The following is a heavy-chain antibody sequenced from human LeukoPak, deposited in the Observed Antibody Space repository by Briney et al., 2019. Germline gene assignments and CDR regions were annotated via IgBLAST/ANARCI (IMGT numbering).Heavy chain of an antibody. D-gene: IGHD6-19*01. CDR3: ARLMRSGWHYFDY. Sequence: SETLSLTCTVSGGSISSGSYYWSWIRQPAGKGLEWIGRIYTSGSTNYNPSLKSRVTISVDTSKNQFSLKLSSVTAADTAVYYCARLMRSGWHYFDYWGQGTLVTVSS. V-gene: IGHV4-61*02. J-gene: IGHJ4*02. CDR1: GGSISSGSYY. CDR2: IYTSGST.